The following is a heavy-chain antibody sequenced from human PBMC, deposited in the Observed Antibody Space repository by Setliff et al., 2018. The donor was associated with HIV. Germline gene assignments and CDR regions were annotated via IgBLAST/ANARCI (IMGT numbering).Heavy chain of an antibody. CDR2: IYHSGST. Sequence: TSETLSLTCAVSGGSISSSNWWSWVRQPPGKGLEWIGEIYHSGSTNYNPSLKSRVTISVDKSKNQFSLKLSAVTAADTAVYYCAIDLAWPGYFDYWGQGTLVTVSS. CDR1: GGSISSSNW. V-gene: IGHV4-4*02. D-gene: IGHD3-10*01. CDR3: AIDLAWPGYFDY. J-gene: IGHJ4*01.